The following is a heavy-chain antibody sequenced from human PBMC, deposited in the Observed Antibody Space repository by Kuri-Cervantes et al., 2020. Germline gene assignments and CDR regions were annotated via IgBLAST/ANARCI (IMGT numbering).Heavy chain of an antibody. CDR3: ARRVGHYYYYMDV. J-gene: IGHJ6*03. Sequence: SETLSLTCTVSGGSISSSSYYWGWIRQPPGKGLEWIGSIYYSGSTYYNPSLKSRVTISVDTSKNQFSLKLSSVTAADTAVYYCARRVGHYYYYMDVWGKGTTVTVSS. V-gene: IGHV4-39*01. CDR2: IYYSGST. CDR1: GGSISSSSYY.